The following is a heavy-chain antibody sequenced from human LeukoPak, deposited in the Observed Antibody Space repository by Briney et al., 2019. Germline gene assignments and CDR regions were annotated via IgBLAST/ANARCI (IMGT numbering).Heavy chain of an antibody. CDR1: GFTFSSYG. Sequence: GGSLRLSCAASGFTFSSYGMTWVRQAPGKGLEWVSGISGSGSTTYYADSVKGRFTISRDNSKNTLYLQMNSLRAEDTAVYYCARDEGGYYDSSGYYWTSEGFDYWGQGTLVTVSS. D-gene: IGHD3-22*01. J-gene: IGHJ4*02. CDR2: ISGSGSTT. V-gene: IGHV3-23*01. CDR3: ARDEGGYYDSSGYYWTSEGFDY.